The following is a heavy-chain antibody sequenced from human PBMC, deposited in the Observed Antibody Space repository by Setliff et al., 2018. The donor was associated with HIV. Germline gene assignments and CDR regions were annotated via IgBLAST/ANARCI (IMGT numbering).Heavy chain of an antibody. Sequence: ASVKVSCKASGGTISSYTVSWVRQAPGQGLEWMGGIIPIVGRVNYAQKFEARLTITADTSTNTAYMELSNLGSEDTAIYYCARATTRSYNSVWGQGTQVTVSS. J-gene: IGHJ4*02. CDR1: GGTISSYT. CDR2: IIPIVGRV. D-gene: IGHD6-19*01. CDR3: ARATTRSYNSV. V-gene: IGHV1-69*10.